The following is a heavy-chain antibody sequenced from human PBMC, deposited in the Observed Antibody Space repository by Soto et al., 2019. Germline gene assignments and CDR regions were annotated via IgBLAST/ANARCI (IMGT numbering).Heavy chain of an antibody. J-gene: IGHJ3*02. V-gene: IGHV3-21*01. Sequence: GGSLRLSCAASGFTFSSYSMNWVRQAPGKGLEWVSSISSSSSYIYYADSVKGRFTISRDNTKYSLYLQMNSLRAEDTAVYYCARDSSSWYYDAFDIWGQGTMVTVSS. D-gene: IGHD6-13*01. CDR2: ISSSSSYI. CDR3: ARDSSSWYYDAFDI. CDR1: GFTFSSYS.